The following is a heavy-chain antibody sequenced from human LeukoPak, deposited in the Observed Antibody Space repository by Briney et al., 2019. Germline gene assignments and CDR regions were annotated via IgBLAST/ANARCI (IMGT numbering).Heavy chain of an antibody. CDR2: INPGDSDT. Sequence: GASLKISCKGAGSTFTNYWIGWVRPLPGKGLEWMGIINPGDSDTRYSPSFQGQVTISADKSISTTYLQWSSLKAADSAIYHCARGWNFDYWGQGTLVTVSS. V-gene: IGHV5-51*01. D-gene: IGHD6-19*01. CDR3: ARGWNFDY. J-gene: IGHJ4*02. CDR1: GSTFTNYW.